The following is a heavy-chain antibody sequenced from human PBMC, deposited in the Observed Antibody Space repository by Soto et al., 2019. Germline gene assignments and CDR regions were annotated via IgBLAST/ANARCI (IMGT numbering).Heavy chain of an antibody. CDR3: AKDFLTHYYGSGSYYNDY. Sequence: GGSLRLSCAASGFTFSSYAMSWVRQAPGKGLEWVSAISGSGGSTYYADSVKGRFTISRDNSKNTLYLQMNSLRAEDTAVYYCAKDFLTHYYGSGSYYNDYWGQGTLVTV. CDR1: GFTFSSYA. D-gene: IGHD3-10*01. J-gene: IGHJ4*02. CDR2: ISGSGGST. V-gene: IGHV3-23*01.